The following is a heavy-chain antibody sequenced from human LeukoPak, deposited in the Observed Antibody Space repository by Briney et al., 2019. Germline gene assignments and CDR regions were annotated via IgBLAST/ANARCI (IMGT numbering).Heavy chain of an antibody. CDR1: GGSISSGGYL. Sequence: SETLSLTCTVFGGSISSGGYLWGWIRQPPGKGLEFIGNIYYSGSTYYNPSLKSRVSISVDTSKNQFSLKLSSVTAADAAVYYCARGRPAAGQYFFGYWGQGALVTVSS. CDR3: ARGRPAAGQYFFGY. CDR2: IYYSGST. J-gene: IGHJ4*02. V-gene: IGHV4-39*01. D-gene: IGHD6-13*01.